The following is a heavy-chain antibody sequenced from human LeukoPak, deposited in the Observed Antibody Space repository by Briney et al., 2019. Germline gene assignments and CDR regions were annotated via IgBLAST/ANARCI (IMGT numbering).Heavy chain of an antibody. J-gene: IGHJ4*02. CDR1: GFTFSSYG. Sequence: GSLRLSCAASGFTFSSYGMHWVRQAPGKGLEWVAVISYDGSNKYYADSVKGRFTISRDNSKNTLYLQMNSLRAEDTAVYYCAKGGRRDGYSYGNFEYWGQGTLVTVSS. D-gene: IGHD5-18*01. CDR2: ISYDGSNK. CDR3: AKGGRRDGYSYGNFEY. V-gene: IGHV3-30*18.